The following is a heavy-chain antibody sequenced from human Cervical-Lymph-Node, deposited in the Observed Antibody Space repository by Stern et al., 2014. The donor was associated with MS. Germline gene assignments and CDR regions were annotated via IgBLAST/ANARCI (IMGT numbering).Heavy chain of an antibody. CDR2: INPRGGGT. V-gene: IGHV1-2*06. CDR3: ARSYSSSWPLDY. CDR1: GYTFSDYF. Sequence: VQLLESGAEVRKPGASVKVSCKASGYTFSDYFIHWVRQAPGQGLEWMGRINPRGGGTDSAQKFQGRVTMTKDTSISTAYMELSRLRSDDTAVYYCARSYSSSWPLDYWGQGSLVTVSS. D-gene: IGHD6-13*01. J-gene: IGHJ4*02.